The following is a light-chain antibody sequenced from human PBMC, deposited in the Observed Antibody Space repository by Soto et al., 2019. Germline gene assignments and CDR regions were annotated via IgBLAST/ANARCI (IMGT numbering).Light chain of an antibody. CDR3: QQYTHWPVWT. V-gene: IGKV3D-15*01. CDR2: RAS. Sequence: EIVLTQSPGTLSLSPGERATLSCSAIQSVSSSYLAWYQQKPGQSPRLLIYRASTRATGIPDRFSGSGSGTEFTLTISSLQSEDFAVYYCQQYTHWPVWTFGQGTKVDIK. CDR1: QSVSSSY. J-gene: IGKJ1*01.